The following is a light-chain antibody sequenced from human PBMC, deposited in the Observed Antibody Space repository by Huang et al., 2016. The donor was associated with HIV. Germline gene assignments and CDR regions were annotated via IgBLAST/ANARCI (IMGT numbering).Light chain of an antibody. J-gene: IGKJ1*01. CDR3: QQYYDWPRT. V-gene: IGKV3-15*01. CDR1: QSVSSN. Sequence: EIVMTQSPATLPVSPGERVTLSCRASQSVSSNLAWYQQKPGQAPRRLMYGASTRAAVFPARFSGSGSGTEFTRTISSLQSEDFALYFCQQYYDWPRTFGQGTKVEIK. CDR2: GAS.